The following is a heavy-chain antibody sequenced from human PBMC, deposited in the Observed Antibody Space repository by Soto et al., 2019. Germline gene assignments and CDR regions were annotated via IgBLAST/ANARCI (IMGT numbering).Heavy chain of an antibody. CDR2: VNHSGST. D-gene: IGHD6-13*01. CDR1: GGSFSGYY. V-gene: IGHV4-34*01. CDR3: ARGGSSSWVPLFDY. Sequence: SETLSLTCAVYGGSFSGYYWSWIRQPPGKGLEWIGEVNHSGSTNYNPSLKSRVTISVDTSKNQFSLKLSSVTAADTAVYYCARGGSSSWVPLFDYWGQGTLVAVSS. J-gene: IGHJ4*02.